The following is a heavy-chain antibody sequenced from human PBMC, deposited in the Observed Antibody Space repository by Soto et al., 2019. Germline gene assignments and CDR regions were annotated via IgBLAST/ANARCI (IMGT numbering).Heavy chain of an antibody. CDR2: IYYSGST. CDR3: ARQEKQLGPPDYWYFDL. J-gene: IGHJ2*01. D-gene: IGHD6-6*01. Sequence: QLQLQESGPGLVKPSETLSLTCTVSGGSLSSSSYYWGWIRQPPGKGLEWIGSIYYSGSTYYNPSLKSRVTISVDTSKNQFSLKLSSVTAADTAVYYCARQEKQLGPPDYWYFDLWGRGTLVTVSS. V-gene: IGHV4-39*01. CDR1: GGSLSSSSYY.